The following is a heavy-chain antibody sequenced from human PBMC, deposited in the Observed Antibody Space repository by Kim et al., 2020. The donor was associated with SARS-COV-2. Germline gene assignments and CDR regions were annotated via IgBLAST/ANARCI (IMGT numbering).Heavy chain of an antibody. CDR2: IFSTGDT. CDR1: GFTVSSIY. D-gene: IGHD1-1*01. J-gene: IGHJ3*01. CDR3: VRERTPTRRAFDL. V-gene: IGHV3-66*01. Sequence: GGSLRLSCAVSGFTVSSIYMNWVRQAPGKGLEWVSVIFSTGDTYYADSVKGRFTISRDISKNTLYLQMNSLRAEDTAIYYCVRERTPTRRAFDLWGQGTMVTVYS.